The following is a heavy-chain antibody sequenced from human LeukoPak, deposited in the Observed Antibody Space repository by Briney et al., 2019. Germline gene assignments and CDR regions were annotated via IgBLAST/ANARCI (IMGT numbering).Heavy chain of an antibody. CDR2: ISGSDGST. V-gene: IGHV3-23*01. D-gene: IGHD6-13*01. J-gene: IGHJ4*02. CDR3: AKAPMEDSWYIHFDY. Sequence: GGSLRLSCAASGFTFSSYGMSWVRQAPGKGLEWVSAISGSDGSTYYADSVKGRFTISRDNSKNTLYLQINSLRAEDTAIYYCAKAPMEDSWYIHFDYWGQGTLVTVSS. CDR1: GFTFSSYG.